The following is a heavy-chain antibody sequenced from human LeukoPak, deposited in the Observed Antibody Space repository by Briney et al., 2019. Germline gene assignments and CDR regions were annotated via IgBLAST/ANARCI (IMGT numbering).Heavy chain of an antibody. J-gene: IGHJ6*02. V-gene: IGHV5-51*01. D-gene: IGHD3-10*01. CDR2: IYPGDSDT. CDR3: ARQRYGSGSSSYYYYDMDV. CDR1: GYSFTSYW. Sequence: GESLKISCKGSGYSFTSYWIGWVRQTPGKGLEWMGIIYPGDSDTRYSPSFQGQVTISADKSISTAYLQWSSLKASDTAMYYCARQRYGSGSSSYYYYDMDVWGQGTTVTVSS.